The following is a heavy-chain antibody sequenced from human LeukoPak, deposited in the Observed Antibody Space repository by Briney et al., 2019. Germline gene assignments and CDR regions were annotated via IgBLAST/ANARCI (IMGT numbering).Heavy chain of an antibody. V-gene: IGHV3-33*06. D-gene: IGHD3-22*01. CDR2: IWYDGSNK. CDR1: GFTFSSYG. Sequence: GGSLRLSCAASGFTFSSYGMHWVRQAPGKGLEWVAVIWYDGSNKYYADSVKGRFTISRDNSKNTLYLQMNSLRAEDTAVYYCAKDLVNYYDSSGCLPALDFDYWGQGTLVTVSS. CDR3: AKDLVNYYDSSGCLPALDFDY. J-gene: IGHJ4*02.